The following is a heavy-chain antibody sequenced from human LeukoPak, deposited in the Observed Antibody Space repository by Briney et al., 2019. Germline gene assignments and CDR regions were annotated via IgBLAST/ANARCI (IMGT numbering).Heavy chain of an antibody. J-gene: IGHJ4*02. CDR3: ARDRFSGCPDD. CDR2: IWPDGGYK. V-gene: IGHV3-33*08. D-gene: IGHD3-3*01. CDR1: GFSFSTYG. Sequence: GGSLRLSCADSGFSFSTYGMRWVRQAPGKGLEWVAGIWPDGGYKYNIDSVEGRFTISRDNSKNRLYLQMNSLRAEDTAVYYCARDRFSGCPDDWGQGTLVTVSS.